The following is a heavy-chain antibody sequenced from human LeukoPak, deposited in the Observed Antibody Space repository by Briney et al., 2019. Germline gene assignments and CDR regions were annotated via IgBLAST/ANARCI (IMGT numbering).Heavy chain of an antibody. V-gene: IGHV3-21*01. Sequence: GRSLRLSCAASGFTFSSYSMNWVRQAPGKGLEWVSSISSSSSYIYYADSVKGRFTVSRDNAKNSLYLQMNSLRAEDTAVYYCARVGYSGYDGAYYFDYWGQGTLVTVSS. CDR3: ARVGYSGYDGAYYFDY. CDR2: ISSSSSYI. CDR1: GFTFSSYS. D-gene: IGHD5-12*01. J-gene: IGHJ4*02.